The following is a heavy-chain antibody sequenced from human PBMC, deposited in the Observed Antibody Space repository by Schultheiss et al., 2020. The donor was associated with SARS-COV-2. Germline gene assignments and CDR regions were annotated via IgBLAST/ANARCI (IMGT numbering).Heavy chain of an antibody. CDR1: GFTFDDYA. D-gene: IGHD3-16*01. CDR2: ISWNSGSI. CDR3: AKDSERGFDAFDI. V-gene: IGHV3-9*01. J-gene: IGHJ3*02. Sequence: GGSLRLSCAASGFTFDDYAMHWVRQAPGKGLEWVSGISWNSGSIGYADSVKGRFTISRDNAKNSLYLQMNSLRAEDTALYYCAKDSERGFDAFDIWGQGTTVTVSS.